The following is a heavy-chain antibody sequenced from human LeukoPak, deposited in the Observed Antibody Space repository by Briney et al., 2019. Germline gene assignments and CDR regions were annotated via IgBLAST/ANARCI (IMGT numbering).Heavy chain of an antibody. CDR3: ARSLSSWYAENWFDP. V-gene: IGHV1-2*02. D-gene: IGHD6-13*01. CDR2: INPNSGGT. J-gene: IGHJ5*02. CDR1: GYTFTGYY. Sequence: ASVKVSCKASGYTFTGYYMHWVRQAPGQGLEWMGWINPNSGGTNYAQKFQGRVTMTRDTSISTAYMELSRLRSDDTAVYYCARSLSSWYAENWFDPWGQGTLVTVSS.